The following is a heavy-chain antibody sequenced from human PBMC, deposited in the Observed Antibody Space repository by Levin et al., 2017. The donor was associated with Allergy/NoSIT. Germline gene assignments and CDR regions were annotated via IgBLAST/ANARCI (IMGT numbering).Heavy chain of an antibody. CDR1: GFTFDDYG. CDR2: INWNGGST. V-gene: IGHV3-20*04. D-gene: IGHD3-10*01. Sequence: GESLKISCAASGFTFDDYGMSWVRQAPGKGLEWVSGINWNGGSTGYADSVKGRFTISRDNAKNSLYLQMNSLRAEDTALYYCARGSGRKGSGSYVYWGQGTLVTVSS. CDR3: ARGSGRKGSGSYVY. J-gene: IGHJ4*02.